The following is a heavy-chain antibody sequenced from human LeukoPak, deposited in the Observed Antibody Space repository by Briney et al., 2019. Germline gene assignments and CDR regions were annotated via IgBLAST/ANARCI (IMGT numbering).Heavy chain of an antibody. D-gene: IGHD6-19*01. J-gene: IGHJ4*02. CDR3: ARDPPRLIVYSSGWNLTDY. V-gene: IGHV1-2*02. CDR2: INPNSGGT. CDR1: GYTFTGYY. Sequence: GASVKVSCKASGYTFTGYYMHWVRQAPGQGLEWMGWINPNSGGTNYAQKFQGRVTMTRDTSISTAYMELSRLRSDDTAVYYCARDPPRLIVYSSGWNLTDYWGQGTLVTVSS.